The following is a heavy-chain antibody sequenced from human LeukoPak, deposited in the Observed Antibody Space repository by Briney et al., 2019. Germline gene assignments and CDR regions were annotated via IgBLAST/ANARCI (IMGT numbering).Heavy chain of an antibody. Sequence: SETLSLTCTVSGGSISSYYWSWIRRPPGKGLEWIGYIYYSGSTNYNPSLKSRVTISVDTSKNQFSLKLSSVTAADTAVYYCARSIRGYYDSSGYYPHAFDIWGQGTMVTVSS. D-gene: IGHD3-22*01. CDR2: IYYSGST. CDR3: ARSIRGYYDSSGYYPHAFDI. J-gene: IGHJ3*02. CDR1: GGSISSYY. V-gene: IGHV4-59*01.